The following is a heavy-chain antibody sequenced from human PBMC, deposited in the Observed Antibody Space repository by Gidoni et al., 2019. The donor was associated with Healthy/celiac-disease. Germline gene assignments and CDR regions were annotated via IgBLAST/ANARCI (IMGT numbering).Heavy chain of an antibody. D-gene: IGHD6-19*01. V-gene: IGHV1-3*01. J-gene: IGHJ3*02. CDR3: ATLSSGLLASAFDI. CDR1: GYTFTSYA. Sequence: QVQLVQSGAEVKKPGASVQVSCKASGYTFTSYAMHWVRQAPGQRLEWMGWINAGNGNTKYSQKFQGRVTITMDTSASTAYMELSSLRSEDTAVYYCATLSSGLLASAFDIWGQGTMVTVSS. CDR2: INAGNGNT.